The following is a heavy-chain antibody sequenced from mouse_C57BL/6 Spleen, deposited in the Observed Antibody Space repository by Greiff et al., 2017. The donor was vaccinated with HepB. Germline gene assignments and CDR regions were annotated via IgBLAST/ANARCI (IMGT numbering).Heavy chain of an antibody. CDR3: ASLPYYYAMDY. J-gene: IGHJ4*01. CDR1: GFTFTDYY. CDR2: IRNKANGYTT. V-gene: IGHV7-3*01. Sequence: EVKLMESGGGLVQPGGSLSLSCAASGFTFTDYYMSWVRQPPGKALEWLGFIRNKANGYTTEYSASVKGRFTISRDNSQSILYLQMNALRAEDSATYYCASLPYYYAMDYWGQGTSVTVSS.